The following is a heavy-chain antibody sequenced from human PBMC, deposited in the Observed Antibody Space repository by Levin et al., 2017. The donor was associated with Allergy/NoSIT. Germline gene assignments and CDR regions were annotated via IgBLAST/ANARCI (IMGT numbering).Heavy chain of an antibody. Sequence: GASVKVSCAASGFTFSSFAMSWVRQAPGKGLEWLSSISGRGATTSHADSVRGRFTISRDNSKNTLYLQMNTLRAEDTAVYYCVKCTTEIYFYYGMDVWGQGTTVTVSS. CDR3: VKCTTEIYFYYGMDV. CDR2: ISGRGATT. D-gene: IGHD2-8*01. J-gene: IGHJ6*02. CDR1: GFTFSSFA. V-gene: IGHV3-23*01.